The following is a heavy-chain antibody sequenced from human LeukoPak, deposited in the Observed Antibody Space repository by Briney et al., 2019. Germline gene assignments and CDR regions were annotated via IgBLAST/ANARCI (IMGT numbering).Heavy chain of an antibody. CDR3: ARQGSGSGTDSYYMDV. D-gene: IGHD3-10*01. J-gene: IGHJ6*03. CDR2: ITRSDSTI. V-gene: IGHV3-11*01. CDR1: GFSFSDSY. Sequence: GGSLRLSCAASGFSFSDSYMSWIRQAPGKGLEWLSYITRSDSTIYYADSVKGRFAISGDNAKSSLYLQMNSLRVEDTAVYYCARQGSGSGTDSYYMDVWGKGTTVTVSS.